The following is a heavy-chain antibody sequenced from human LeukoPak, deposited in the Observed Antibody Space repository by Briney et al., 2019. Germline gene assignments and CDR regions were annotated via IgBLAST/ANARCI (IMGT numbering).Heavy chain of an antibody. CDR1: GYTFTGYY. Sequence: ASVKVSCKASGYTFTGYYMHWVRQAPGQGLEWMGWINPNSGGTNYAQKFQGRVTITADKSTSTAYMELSSLRSEDTAVYYCARTQIYCSSTSCYRYFDYWGQGTLVTVSS. J-gene: IGHJ4*02. CDR3: ARTQIYCSSTSCYRYFDY. V-gene: IGHV1-2*02. CDR2: INPNSGGT. D-gene: IGHD2-2*01.